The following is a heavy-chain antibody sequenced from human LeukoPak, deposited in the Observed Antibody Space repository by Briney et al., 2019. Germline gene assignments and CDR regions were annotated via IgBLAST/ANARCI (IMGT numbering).Heavy chain of an antibody. Sequence: PSETLSLTCTVSGGSISSYYWSWIRQPPGKGLEWVGYIYYSGSTNYNTSLKSRVTISADTSKNQFSLKLSSVTAADTAVYYCARVRCSSTSCYIGDYYYYYMDVWGKGTTVTVSS. J-gene: IGHJ6*03. CDR2: IYYSGST. CDR3: ARVRCSSTSCYIGDYYYYYMDV. D-gene: IGHD2-2*02. V-gene: IGHV4-59*01. CDR1: GGSISSYY.